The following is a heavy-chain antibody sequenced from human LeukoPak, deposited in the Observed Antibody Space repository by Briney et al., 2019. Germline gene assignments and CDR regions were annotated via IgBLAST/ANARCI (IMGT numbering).Heavy chain of an antibody. J-gene: IGHJ4*02. CDR1: GGSISSYY. CDR2: IYYSGST. V-gene: IGHV4-59*01. Sequence: PSETLSLTRTVSGGSISSYYWSWIRQPPGKGLECIGYIYYSGSTNYNPSLKSRVTISVDTSKNQFSLKLSSVTAADTAVYYCARETGSIAAAGIDYWGQGTLVTVSS. CDR3: ARETGSIAAAGIDY. D-gene: IGHD6-13*01.